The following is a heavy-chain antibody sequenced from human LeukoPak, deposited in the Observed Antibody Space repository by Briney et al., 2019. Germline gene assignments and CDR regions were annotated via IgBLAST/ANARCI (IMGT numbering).Heavy chain of an antibody. V-gene: IGHV3-21*01. D-gene: IGHD4-17*01. CDR1: GFTFSSYS. CDR3: ARATRRDYCDVGY. J-gene: IGHJ4*02. Sequence: PGGTLRLSCAASGFTFSSYSMNWVLQAPGKGLEWVSSISSSSSYIYYADSVKGRFTISRDNAKNSLYLQMNTLRAADTAVYYCARATRRDYCDVGYWGQGTLVTVSS. CDR2: ISSSSSYI.